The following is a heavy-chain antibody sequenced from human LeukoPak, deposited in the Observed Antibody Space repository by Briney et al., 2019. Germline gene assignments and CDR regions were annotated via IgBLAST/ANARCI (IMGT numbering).Heavy chain of an antibody. Sequence: PGGSLRLSCAASGFTVSSNYMSWVRQAPGKGLGWVSVIYSGDITYYIDSVKGRFTISRDNSKNMLYLQMNSLRAEDTAVYYCARLSWFGEPDDYWGQGTLVTVSS. V-gene: IGHV3-66*04. CDR1: GFTVSSNY. D-gene: IGHD3-10*01. CDR2: IYSGDIT. J-gene: IGHJ4*02. CDR3: ARLSWFGEPDDY.